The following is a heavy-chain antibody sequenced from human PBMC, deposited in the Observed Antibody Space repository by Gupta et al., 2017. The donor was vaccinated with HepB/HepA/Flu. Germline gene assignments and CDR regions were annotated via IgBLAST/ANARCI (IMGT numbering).Heavy chain of an antibody. CDR3: ARVPYGDYDYYYGMDV. D-gene: IGHD4-17*01. CDR1: GFTFSRYG. V-gene: IGHV3-33*01. J-gene: IGHJ6*02. Sequence: QVQLVESGGGVVQPGRSLRLSCAASGFTFSRYGMPWVRQAPGKGLEWVAVIWYDGSNKYYADSVKGRFTISRDNSKNTLYLQMNSLRAEDTAVYYCARVPYGDYDYYYGMDVWGQGTTVTVSS. CDR2: IWYDGSNK.